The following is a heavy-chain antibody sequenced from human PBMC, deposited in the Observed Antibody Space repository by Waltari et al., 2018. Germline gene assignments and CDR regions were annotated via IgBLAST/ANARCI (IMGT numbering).Heavy chain of an antibody. D-gene: IGHD3-16*01. CDR1: GFTFSTYW. CDR3: ARDDALGY. CDR2: IKQDGKEK. Sequence: EVQLVESGGELVQPGGSLRLTCAASGFTFSTYWMSWVRQAPGKGLDGVGNIKQDGKEKYEVDSVKGRFTISRDNANNSLFLQMNSLRAEDTAVYYCARDDALGYWGQGTLVTVSS. V-gene: IGHV3-7*01. J-gene: IGHJ4*02.